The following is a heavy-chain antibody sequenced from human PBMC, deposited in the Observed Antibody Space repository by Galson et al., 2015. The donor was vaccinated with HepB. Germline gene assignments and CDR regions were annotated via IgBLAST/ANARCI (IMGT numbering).Heavy chain of an antibody. J-gene: IGHJ6*02. V-gene: IGHV3-30-3*01. Sequence: SLRLSCAASGFTFSSYAMHWVRQAPGKGLEWVAVISYDGSNKYYADSVKGRFTISRDNSKNTLYLQMNSLRAEDTAVYYCARDRGYSGYGSLRGHGMDVWGQGTTVTVSS. D-gene: IGHD5-12*01. CDR1: GFTFSSYA. CDR3: ARDRGYSGYGSLRGHGMDV. CDR2: ISYDGSNK.